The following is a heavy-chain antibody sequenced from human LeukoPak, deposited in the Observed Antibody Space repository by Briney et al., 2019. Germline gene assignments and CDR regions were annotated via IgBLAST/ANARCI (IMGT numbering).Heavy chain of an antibody. Sequence: SETLSLTCTVSGGSINIGGYYWSWIRQNPGKGLEWIGYIYYSGSTYYNPSLKSRVAISLDTSKNQFSLKVNSVTAADTAVYYCARDPPSIGYGTDVWGQGTTVTVSS. CDR3: ARDPPSIGYGTDV. V-gene: IGHV4-31*03. J-gene: IGHJ6*02. CDR2: IYYSGST. CDR1: GGSINIGGYY.